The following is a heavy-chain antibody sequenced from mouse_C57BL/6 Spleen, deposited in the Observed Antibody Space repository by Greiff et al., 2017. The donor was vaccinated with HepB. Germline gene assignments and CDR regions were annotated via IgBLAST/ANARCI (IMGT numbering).Heavy chain of an antibody. D-gene: IGHD1-1*01. CDR1: GYTFTDYY. CDR2: INPYNGGT. V-gene: IGHV1-19*01. J-gene: IGHJ4*01. CDR3: ARWGYYGSSPRDY. Sequence: VQLQQSGPVLVKPGASVKMSCKASGYTFTDYYMNWVKQSHGKSLEWIGVINPYNGGTSYNQKFKGKATLTVDKSSSTAYMELNSLTSEDSAVYYCARWGYYGSSPRDYWGQGTSVTVSS.